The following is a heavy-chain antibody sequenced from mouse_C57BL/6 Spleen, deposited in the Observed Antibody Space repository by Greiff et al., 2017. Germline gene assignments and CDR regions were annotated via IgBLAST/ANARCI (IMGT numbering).Heavy chain of an antibody. CDR1: GYAFSSYW. D-gene: IGHD2-1*01. J-gene: IGHJ1*03. Sequence: VQLQESGAELVKPGASVKISCKASGYAFSSYWLNWVKQRPGKGLEWIGQIYPGDGDTNYNGKFKGKATLTADKSSSTAYMQLSSLTSEDSAVYFCAGGNYRYFDVWGTGTTVTVSS. CDR3: AGGNYRYFDV. V-gene: IGHV1-80*01. CDR2: IYPGDGDT.